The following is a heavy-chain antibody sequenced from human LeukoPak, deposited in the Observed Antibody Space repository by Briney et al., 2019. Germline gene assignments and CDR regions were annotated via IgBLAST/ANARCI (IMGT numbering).Heavy chain of an antibody. J-gene: IGHJ4*02. CDR2: INPSGGST. Sequence: GASVKVSCKASGYTFTSYYMHWVRQAPGQGLEWMGIINPSGGSTSYAQKFQGRVTMTRDTSTSTVYMELSSLRSEDTAVYYCARGGVSEKDYGGNSDYWGQGTLVTVSS. CDR1: GYTFTSYY. D-gene: IGHD4-23*01. CDR3: ARGGVSEKDYGGNSDY. V-gene: IGHV1-46*01.